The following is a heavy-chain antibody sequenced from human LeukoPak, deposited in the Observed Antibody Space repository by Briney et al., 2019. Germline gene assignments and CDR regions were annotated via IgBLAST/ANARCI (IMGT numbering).Heavy chain of an antibody. CDR3: ARLDTNYDFWSGRKRNWFDP. CDR1: GFTFSSYS. D-gene: IGHD3-3*01. CDR2: ISSSSSYI. V-gene: IGHV3-21*01. J-gene: IGHJ5*02. Sequence: PGGSLRLSCAASGFTFSSYSMNWVRQAPGKGLEWVSSISSSSSYIYYADSVKGRFTISRDNAKNSLYLQMNSLRAEDTAVYHCARLDTNYDFWSGRKRNWFDPWGQGTLVTVSS.